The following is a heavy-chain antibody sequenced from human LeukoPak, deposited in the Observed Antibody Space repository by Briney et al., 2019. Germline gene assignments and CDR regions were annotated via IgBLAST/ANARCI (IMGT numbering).Heavy chain of an antibody. CDR2: IFPGESDT. CDR3: ARHLSETYWAGRIDPFDI. J-gene: IGHJ3*02. D-gene: IGHD2-8*02. V-gene: IGHV5-51*01. CDR1: GYTFTNYW. Sequence: GESLKISCQASGYTFTNYWIGWVRQMPGEGLEWMGRIFPGESDTTYSPSFQGQVTITADKSTNTAFLQWRSLKASDTAIYYCARHLSETYWAGRIDPFDIWGHGAMVTVSS.